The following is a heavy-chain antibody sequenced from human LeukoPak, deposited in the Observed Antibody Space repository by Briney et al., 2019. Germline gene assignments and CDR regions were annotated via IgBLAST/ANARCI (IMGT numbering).Heavy chain of an antibody. CDR2: IYPGDSDN. CDR3: ARLPQWGGTYHFDY. Sequence: GESLKISCKGSGYSFTNHWIGWVRQMPGKGLEWMAVIYPGDSDNRYSPSFQGQVTISADKSISTAYLQWSSLKASDTAMYYCARLPQWGGTYHFDYWGQGTLLTVSS. V-gene: IGHV5-51*01. CDR1: GYSFTNHW. D-gene: IGHD1-26*01. J-gene: IGHJ4*02.